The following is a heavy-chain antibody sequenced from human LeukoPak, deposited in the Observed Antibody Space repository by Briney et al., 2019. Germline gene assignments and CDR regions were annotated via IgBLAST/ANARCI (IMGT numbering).Heavy chain of an antibody. Sequence: GASVKVSCKASGYTFTSYGISWVRQAPGQGLEWMGWISAYNGNANYAQKLQGRVTMTTDTSTSTAYMELRSLRSDDTAVYYCAGWYYDILTGYYNIVQFDYWGQGTLVTVSS. V-gene: IGHV1-18*01. CDR1: GYTFTSYG. J-gene: IGHJ4*02. CDR3: AGWYYDILTGYYNIVQFDY. D-gene: IGHD3-9*01. CDR2: ISAYNGNA.